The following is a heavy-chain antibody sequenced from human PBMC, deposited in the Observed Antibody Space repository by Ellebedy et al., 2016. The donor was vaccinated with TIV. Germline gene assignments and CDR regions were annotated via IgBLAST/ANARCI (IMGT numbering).Heavy chain of an antibody. J-gene: IGHJ4*02. CDR1: GFTFSSYA. D-gene: IGHD5-18*01. CDR2: IGGSGDTT. V-gene: IGHV3-23*01. Sequence: GESLKISCAASGFTFSSYAMNWVRQAPGKGLEWVSVIGGSGDTTFYADSVKGRFTISRDNSKSTLYLQMDSLRAEDTAIYYCAKRYNHGFDFFDYWGQGTLVTVSS. CDR3: AKRYNHGFDFFDY.